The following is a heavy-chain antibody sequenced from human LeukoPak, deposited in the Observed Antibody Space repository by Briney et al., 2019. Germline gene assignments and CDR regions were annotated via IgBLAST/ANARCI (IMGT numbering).Heavy chain of an antibody. J-gene: IGHJ4*02. CDR3: ARVPRYYDFWSGYYNY. D-gene: IGHD3-3*01. V-gene: IGHV3-74*01. CDR1: GFTFSSYW. Sequence: GGSLRLSCAASGFTFSSYWMHWVRQAPGKGLVWVSRINTDGSSTSYADSVKGRFTISRDNAKNTLYLQMNSLRAEDTAVYYCARVPRYYDFWSGYYNYWGXGTLVTVSS. CDR2: INTDGSST.